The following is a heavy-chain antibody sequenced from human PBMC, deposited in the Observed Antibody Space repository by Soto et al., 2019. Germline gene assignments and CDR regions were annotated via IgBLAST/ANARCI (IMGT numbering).Heavy chain of an antibody. CDR1: GYTFTSYG. Sequence: QVQLVQSGAEVKKPGASVKVSCKASGYTFTSYGISWVRQAPGQGLEWMGWISAYNGNTNYAQKLQGRVTMTTDTSTSTAYMELRSLRSNATAVYYCARERLVYYYYGMDVWVQGTTVTVSS. CDR3: ARERLVYYYYGMDV. V-gene: IGHV1-18*01. J-gene: IGHJ6*02. CDR2: ISAYNGNT. D-gene: IGHD6-6*01.